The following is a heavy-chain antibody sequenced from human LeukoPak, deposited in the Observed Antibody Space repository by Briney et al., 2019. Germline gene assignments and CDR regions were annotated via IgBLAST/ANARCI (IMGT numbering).Heavy chain of an antibody. V-gene: IGHV1-2*02. CDR2: INPNSGGT. J-gene: IGHJ3*02. Sequence: ASVKVSCKASGYTFIGYYIHWVRQAPGQGLEWMGWINPNSGGTNYAQEFRGRLTLTRDTSISTAYMELSSLKSDDTAVYFCARDLTGYGTRGDAFDIWGQGTLVTVFS. CDR1: GYTFIGYY. CDR3: ARDLTGYGTRGDAFDI. D-gene: IGHD1-14*01.